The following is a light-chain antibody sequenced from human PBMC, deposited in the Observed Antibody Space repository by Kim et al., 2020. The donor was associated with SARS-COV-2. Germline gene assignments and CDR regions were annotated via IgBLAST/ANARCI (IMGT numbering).Light chain of an antibody. CDR1: SSDIGGYNY. Sequence: GQSVTISCTGTSSDIGGYNYVSWYQHHPGKAPTLLIYDVTKRPSGVPDRFSGSKSGNTASLTISGLQAEDETDYYCCSYAGSYVLVFGGGTQLTVL. J-gene: IGLJ2*01. V-gene: IGLV2-11*01. CDR3: CSYAGSYVLV. CDR2: DVT.